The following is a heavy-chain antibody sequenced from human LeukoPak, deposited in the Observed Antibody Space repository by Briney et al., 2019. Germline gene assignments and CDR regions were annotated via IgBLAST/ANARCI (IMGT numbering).Heavy chain of an antibody. J-gene: IGHJ4*02. V-gene: IGHV3-15*01. CDR1: GFTFTNAW. Sequence: PGGSLRLSCAASGFTFTNAWMSWVRQAPGKGLEWVGRIKNKGEGETTDYAAPVKGRFTISRDDSENTLFPQMHSLETEDTALYYCVWNSEHYFDFWGQGSLVTVSS. CDR3: VWNSEHYFDF. D-gene: IGHD1-7*01. CDR2: IKNKGEGETT.